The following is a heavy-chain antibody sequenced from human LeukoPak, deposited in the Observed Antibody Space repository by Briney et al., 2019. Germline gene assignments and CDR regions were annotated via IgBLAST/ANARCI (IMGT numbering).Heavy chain of an antibody. V-gene: IGHV3-30*02. J-gene: IGHJ4*02. CDR1: GFIFSSYD. CDR3: AKDICGGDCYPHGGY. D-gene: IGHD2-21*01. CDR2: IPYDGSSK. Sequence: GGSLRLSCAASGFIFSSYDMNWVRQAPGKGLEWVAFIPYDGSSKYYADSLKGRFTISRDNSKDTLYLQMNSLRAEDTAIYYCAKDICGGDCYPHGGYWGQGTLVTVSS.